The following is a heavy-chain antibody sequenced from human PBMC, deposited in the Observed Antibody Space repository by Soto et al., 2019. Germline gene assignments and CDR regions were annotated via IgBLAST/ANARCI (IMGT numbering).Heavy chain of an antibody. Sequence: QVQLVESGGGVVQPGRSLRLSCAASGLTFSSFGIHWVRQAPGKGLEWVAVISYDGSNKYFADTVKGRFTISRDNSKNTVYLQMNSLRAEATAVSHGTTPIIPHPTAFYLCGRRTMVSFSS. J-gene: IGHJ3*01. CDR1: GLTFSSFG. CDR3: TTPIIPHPTAFYL. V-gene: IGHV3-30*03. CDR2: ISYDGSNK.